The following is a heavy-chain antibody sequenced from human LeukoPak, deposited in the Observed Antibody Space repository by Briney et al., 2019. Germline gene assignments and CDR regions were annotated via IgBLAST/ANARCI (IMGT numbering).Heavy chain of an antibody. D-gene: IGHD3-10*01. J-gene: IGHJ4*02. CDR1: GFTFSSFS. V-gene: IGHV3-23*01. CDR2: LSTSGAAT. Sequence: GGSLRLSCAASGFTFSSFSMNWVRQAPGKGLEWVSTLSTSGAATYYADSVKGRFTISRDNSQNTLYLQMNSLRAEDTAVYYCAKKGYAGSGTHSYYFDYWGQGTLVTVSS. CDR3: AKKGYAGSGTHSYYFDY.